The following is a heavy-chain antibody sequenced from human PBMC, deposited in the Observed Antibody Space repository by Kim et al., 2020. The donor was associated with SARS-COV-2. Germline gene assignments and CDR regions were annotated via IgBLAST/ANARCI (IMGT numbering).Heavy chain of an antibody. CDR2: INSDGSST. CDR3: ARSVAVPDY. Sequence: GGSLRLSCAASGFSFSTYWMHWVRQAPGKGLVWVSHINSDGSSTNYADSVKGRFTISRDNAKNMLYLQMNSLRVEDTAVYYCARSVAVPDYRGQGTLVTV. V-gene: IGHV3-74*01. D-gene: IGHD2-21*01. CDR1: GFSFSTYW. J-gene: IGHJ4*02.